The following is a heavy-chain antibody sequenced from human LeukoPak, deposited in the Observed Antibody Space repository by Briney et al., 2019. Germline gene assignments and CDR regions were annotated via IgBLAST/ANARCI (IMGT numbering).Heavy chain of an antibody. CDR2: IYYSGST. CDR3: ARDRGPATANAFDI. J-gene: IGHJ3*02. V-gene: IGHV4-31*03. D-gene: IGHD1-26*01. CDR1: GGSISSGGYY. Sequence: SQTLSLTCTVSGGSISSGGYYWRWIRQHPGKGLEWIGYIYYSGSTYYNPSLKSRVTISVDTSKNQFSLKPSSVTAADTAVYYCARDRGPATANAFDIWGQGTMVTVSS.